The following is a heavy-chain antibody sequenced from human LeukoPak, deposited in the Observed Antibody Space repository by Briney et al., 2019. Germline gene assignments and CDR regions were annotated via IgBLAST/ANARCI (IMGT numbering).Heavy chain of an antibody. Sequence: ASVKVSCKASGYTFTGYYMHWVRQAPGQGLEWMGWINPNSGGTNYAQKFQGRVTMTRDTSISTAYMELSRLRSDDTAVYYCARVWNDRNYCYYMDVWGKGTTVTVSS. CDR1: GYTFTGYY. D-gene: IGHD1-1*01. V-gene: IGHV1-2*02. CDR3: ARVWNDRNYCYYMDV. CDR2: INPNSGGT. J-gene: IGHJ6*03.